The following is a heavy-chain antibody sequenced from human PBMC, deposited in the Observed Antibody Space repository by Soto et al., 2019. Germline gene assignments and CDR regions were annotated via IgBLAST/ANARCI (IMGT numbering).Heavy chain of an antibody. D-gene: IGHD3-10*01. Sequence: EVLLVESGGGVVQPGGSLKLSCAASGFVFKDSSIHWVRQASGKGLEWVGRIRDRAYNYATAYTASVKGRFTISRDDSNNTAYLQMTSLKTEDTAIYYCTRLISAAQDYWGQGTLVTDSS. CDR1: GFVFKDSS. CDR3: TRLISAAQDY. V-gene: IGHV3-73*01. CDR2: IRDRAYNYAT. J-gene: IGHJ4*02.